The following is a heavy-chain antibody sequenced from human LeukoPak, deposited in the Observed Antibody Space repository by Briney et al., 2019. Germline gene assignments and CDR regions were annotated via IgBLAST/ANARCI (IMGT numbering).Heavy chain of an antibody. Sequence: SETLSLTCAVYGESFSGFYWSWIRQPPGKTLEWIGEMNPSGNTNYNPSLQSRATISVDTSKNQFSLKLNSVTAADAAVYYCAGRSYTSTWYFATWYFDYWGRGTLVTVSS. CDR3: AGRSYTSTWYFATWYFDY. J-gene: IGHJ4*02. CDR2: MNPSGNT. V-gene: IGHV4-34*01. D-gene: IGHD3-10*01. CDR1: GESFSGFY.